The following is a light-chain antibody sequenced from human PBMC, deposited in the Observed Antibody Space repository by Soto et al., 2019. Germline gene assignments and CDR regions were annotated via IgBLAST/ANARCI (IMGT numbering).Light chain of an antibody. Sequence: EIQMTQSPSTLSASVGDRVTITCRASQTINTWLAWYQQKPGKAPKLLIYGASILETGVPSRFSGSGSGTEFTLTISSLQPDDFATYYCQQYNSYWTFGQGTKVDIK. J-gene: IGKJ1*01. CDR3: QQYNSYWT. CDR1: QTINTW. CDR2: GAS. V-gene: IGKV1-5*01.